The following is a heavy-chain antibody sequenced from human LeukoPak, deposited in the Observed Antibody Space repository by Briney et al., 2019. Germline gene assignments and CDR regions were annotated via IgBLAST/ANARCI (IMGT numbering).Heavy chain of an antibody. J-gene: IGHJ2*01. Sequence: GGSLRLSRAASGFTLSGSAMHWVRQASGKGREWVGRIRSKANSYATSYAASVKGRFTISRDDSKNTAYLQMNSLKTEDTAVYYCTRPHGDYGSYWYFDLWGRGTLVTVSS. CDR1: GFTLSGSA. CDR3: TRPHGDYGSYWYFDL. D-gene: IGHD4-17*01. V-gene: IGHV3-73*01. CDR2: IRSKANSYAT.